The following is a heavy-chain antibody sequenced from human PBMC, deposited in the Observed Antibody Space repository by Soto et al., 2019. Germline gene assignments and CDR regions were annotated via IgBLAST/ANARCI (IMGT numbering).Heavy chain of an antibody. V-gene: IGHV1-18*01. J-gene: IGHJ4*02. CDR1: GYTFASYG. CDR3: ARASIWFGEFRAPFDY. Sequence: ASVKVSCKASGYTFASYGISWVRQAPGQGLEWMGLISASSGNTNYAQKLQGRVTMTRDTSTSTVYMELRSLRSEDTAVYYCARASIWFGEFRAPFDYWGQGTLVTVSS. CDR2: ISASSGNT. D-gene: IGHD3-10*01.